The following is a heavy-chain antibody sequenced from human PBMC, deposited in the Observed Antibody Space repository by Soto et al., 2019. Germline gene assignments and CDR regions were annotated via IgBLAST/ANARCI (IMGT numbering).Heavy chain of an antibody. CDR3: AREKEDTAMVYYYYYYMDV. Sequence: SVKVSCKGSGGTFSSYTISWVRQAPGQGLEWMGRIIPILGIANYAQKFQGRVTITADKSTSTAYMELSSLRSEDTAVYYCAREKEDTAMVYYYYYYMDVWGKGTTVTVSS. CDR1: GGTFSSYT. CDR2: IIPILGIA. J-gene: IGHJ6*03. D-gene: IGHD5-18*01. V-gene: IGHV1-69*04.